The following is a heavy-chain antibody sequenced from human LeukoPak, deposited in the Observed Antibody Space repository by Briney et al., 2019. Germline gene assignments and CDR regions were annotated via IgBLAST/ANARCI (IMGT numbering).Heavy chain of an antibody. CDR1: GFSFSSYW. CDR2: LNQYGNDK. V-gene: IGHV3-7*01. J-gene: IGHJ4*02. CDR3: ARDYDILTGFFDY. Sequence: GGSLRLSCAASGFSFSSYWMTWVRQAPGEGLEWVANLNQYGNDKYYADSVRGRFTISRDNAKNSLYLQMNSLRAEDTAVYYCARDYDILTGFFDYWGQGTLVTVSS. D-gene: IGHD3-9*01.